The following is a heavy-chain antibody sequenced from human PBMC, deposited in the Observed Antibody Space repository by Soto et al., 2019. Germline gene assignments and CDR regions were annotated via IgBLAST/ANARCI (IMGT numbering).Heavy chain of an antibody. CDR1: DFIFTSYA. D-gene: IGHD3-3*01. V-gene: IGHV3-30*18. Sequence: PGGSLRLSCAASDFIFTSYAMHWGRQAPGKGLEWVAIISHDGSKKYHADSVKGRFTISRDNSNNTLFLQMNGLRAEDTAVYYCAKAFWSGLLRTKERRASSALDVWGQGTTVTVSS. J-gene: IGHJ6*02. CDR2: ISHDGSKK. CDR3: AKAFWSGLLRTKERRASSALDV.